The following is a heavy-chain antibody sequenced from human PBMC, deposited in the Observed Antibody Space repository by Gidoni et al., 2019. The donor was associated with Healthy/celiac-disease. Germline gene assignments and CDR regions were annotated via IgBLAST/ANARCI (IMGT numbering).Heavy chain of an antibody. CDR2: ISPRDSYT. V-gene: IGHV5-10-1*03. CDR3: AIFGPGLSLAVAGTDWFDP. Sequence: EVQLVQAGAEVKKPGESRRISWKGAGYSFTSYGNSWVGQMPGKGLEWMGRISPRDSYTNYRPSFQGHVTISADKSISTAYLQWSSLQASDPAMYYCAIFGPGLSLAVAGTDWFDPWGQGTLVTVSS. J-gene: IGHJ5*02. CDR1: GYSFTSYG. D-gene: IGHD6-19*01.